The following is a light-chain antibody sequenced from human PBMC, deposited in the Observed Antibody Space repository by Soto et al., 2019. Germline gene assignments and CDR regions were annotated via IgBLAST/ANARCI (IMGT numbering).Light chain of an antibody. J-gene: IGKJ3*01. CDR1: QTIGSW. Sequence: TQSPSTLSASVGDRVTITCRASQTIGSWLAWYQQKAGQAPRLLIYAASSRATGIPDRFSGSGSGTDFTLTISRLEPEDFAVYYCQQYGDSLFSFGPGTKVDIK. V-gene: IGKV3-20*01. CDR2: AAS. CDR3: QQYGDSLFS.